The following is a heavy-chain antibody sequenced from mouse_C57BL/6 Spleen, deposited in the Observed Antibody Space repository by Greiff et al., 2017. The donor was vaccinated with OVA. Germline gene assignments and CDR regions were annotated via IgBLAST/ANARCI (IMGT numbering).Heavy chain of an antibody. CDR3: ARYHGYLYFDY. CDR2: IYPSDSET. Sequence: QVQLQQPGAELVRPGSSVKLSCKASGYTFTSYWMDWVKQRPGQGLEWIGNIYPSDSETHYNQKFKDKATLTVDKSSSTAYMQLSSLTSEDSAVYYCARYHGYLYFDYWGQGTTLTVSS. V-gene: IGHV1-61*01. CDR1: GYTFTSYW. D-gene: IGHD2-3*01. J-gene: IGHJ2*01.